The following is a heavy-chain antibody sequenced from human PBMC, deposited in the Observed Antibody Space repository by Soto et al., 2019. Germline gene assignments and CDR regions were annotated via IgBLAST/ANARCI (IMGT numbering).Heavy chain of an antibody. CDR3: AAGGYCSGGSCSPDNWFDP. V-gene: IGHV1-58*01. Sequence: SVKVSCKASGFTFTSSAVQWVRQARGQRLEWIGWIVVGSGNTNYAQKFQERVTTTRDMSTSTAYMELSSLRSEDTAVYYCAAGGYCSGGSCSPDNWFDPCGQGTLVTVSS. CDR1: GFTFTSSA. CDR2: IVVGSGNT. J-gene: IGHJ5*02. D-gene: IGHD2-15*01.